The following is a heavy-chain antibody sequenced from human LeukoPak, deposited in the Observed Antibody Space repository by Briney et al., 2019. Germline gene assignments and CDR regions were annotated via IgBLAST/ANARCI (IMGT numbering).Heavy chain of an antibody. Sequence: PGGSLRLSCAASEFTFSSYSMDWVRQAPGKGLEWVTYIRYDGSNKYYADSVKGRFTISRDNSKNTLYLQMNSLRPEDTAVYYCARGGKIALAGTRSPQYFQHWGQGTLVTVSS. CDR1: EFTFSSYS. CDR2: IRYDGSNK. J-gene: IGHJ1*01. V-gene: IGHV3-30*02. CDR3: ARGGKIALAGTRSPQYFQH. D-gene: IGHD6-19*01.